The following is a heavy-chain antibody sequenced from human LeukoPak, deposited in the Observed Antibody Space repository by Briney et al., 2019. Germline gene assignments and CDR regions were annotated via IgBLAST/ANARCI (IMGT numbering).Heavy chain of an antibody. CDR1: GFTVSSNY. CDR3: ARGHRWDATNWYLFFDY. V-gene: IGHV3-66*01. CDR2: IYSVGTT. D-gene: IGHD1-7*01. J-gene: IGHJ4*02. Sequence: GGSLRLSCAASGFTVSSNYMTWVRQAPGKGLEWVSVIYSVGTTSYADSVKGRFTISRDNSKNTLFLQMNSLRAEDTAMYYCARGHRWDATNWYLFFDYWGQGTLVTVSS.